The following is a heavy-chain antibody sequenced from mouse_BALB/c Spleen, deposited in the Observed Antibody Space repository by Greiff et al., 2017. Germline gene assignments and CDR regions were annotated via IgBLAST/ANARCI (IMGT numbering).Heavy chain of an antibody. CDR1: GYAFTNYL. V-gene: IGHV1-54*01. Sequence: VQLQQSGAELVRPGTSVKVSCKASGYAFTNYLIEWVKQRPGQGLEWIGVINPGSGGTNYNEKFKGKATLTADKSSSTAYMQLSSLTSDDSAVYFCARGIYYYGSSSDWGQGTTLTVSS. CDR3: ARGIYYYGSSSD. D-gene: IGHD1-1*01. CDR2: INPGSGGT. J-gene: IGHJ2*01.